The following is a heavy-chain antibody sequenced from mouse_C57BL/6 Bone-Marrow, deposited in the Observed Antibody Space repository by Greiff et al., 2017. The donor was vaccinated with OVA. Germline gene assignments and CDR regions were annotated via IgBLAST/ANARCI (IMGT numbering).Heavy chain of an antibody. V-gene: IGHV1-18*01. J-gene: IGHJ4*01. Sequence: SGPELVKPGASVKIPCKASGYTFTDYNMDWVKQSHGKSLEWIGDINPNNGGTIYNQKFKGKATLTVDKSSSTAYMELRSLTSEDTAVYYCAIDSSGYYAMDYWGQGTSVTVSS. D-gene: IGHD3-2*02. CDR1: GYTFTDYN. CDR2: INPNNGGT. CDR3: AIDSSGYYAMDY.